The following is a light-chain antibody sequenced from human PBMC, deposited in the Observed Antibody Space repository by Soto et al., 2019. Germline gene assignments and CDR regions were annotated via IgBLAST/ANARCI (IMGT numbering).Light chain of an antibody. CDR2: DAS. J-gene: IGKJ4*01. V-gene: IGKV3-11*01. Sequence: EIVLTQSPATLSLSPGERATVSCRASQSVSSYLAWYQQKPGQAPRLLSYDASDRATGIPARFSGSGSGTDLTLSISSLEPEDFAVYYCQQRCSWPLLWTFGGGTKAEIK. CDR1: QSVSSY. CDR3: QQRCSWPLLWT.